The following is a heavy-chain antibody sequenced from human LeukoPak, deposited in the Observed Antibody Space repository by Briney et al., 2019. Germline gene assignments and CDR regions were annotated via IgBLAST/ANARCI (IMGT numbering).Heavy chain of an antibody. CDR2: ISSSSSYI. J-gene: IGHJ4*02. D-gene: IGHD6-13*01. Sequence: PGGSLRLSCAASGFTFSSYSMNWVRQAPGKGLEWVSSISSSSSYIYYADSVKGRFTISRDNAKNSLYLQMNSLRAEDTAVYYCARGAGQSSWYGYWGQGTLVTVSS. CDR1: GFTFSSYS. CDR3: ARGAGQSSWYGY. V-gene: IGHV3-21*01.